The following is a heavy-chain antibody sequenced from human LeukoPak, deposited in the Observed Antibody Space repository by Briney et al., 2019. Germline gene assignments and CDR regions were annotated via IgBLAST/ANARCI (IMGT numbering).Heavy chain of an antibody. D-gene: IGHD6-19*01. Sequence: GASVKVSCKASGYTFTSYYMHWVRQAPGQGLEWMGIINPSGGSTSYAQKFQGRVTMTRDTSTSTVYMELSSLRSEDTAVYYCASDEIAVAGFDYWGQGTLVTVSS. CDR1: GYTFTSYY. V-gene: IGHV1-46*01. CDR3: ASDEIAVAGFDY. J-gene: IGHJ4*02. CDR2: INPSGGST.